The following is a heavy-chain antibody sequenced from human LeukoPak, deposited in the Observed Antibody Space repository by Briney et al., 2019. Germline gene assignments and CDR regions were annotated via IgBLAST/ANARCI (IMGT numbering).Heavy chain of an antibody. CDR3: ANGGIAAAGFRD. D-gene: IGHD6-13*01. CDR1: GFTFSSYA. CDR2: ISGSGDST. Sequence: PGGSLRLSCAASGFTFSSYAMSWVRQAPGKGLEWVSAISGSGDSTYYADSVKGRFTISSDNSKNTLYLQMNSLRAEDTAVYYCANGGIAAAGFRDWGQGTLVTVSS. V-gene: IGHV3-23*01. J-gene: IGHJ4*02.